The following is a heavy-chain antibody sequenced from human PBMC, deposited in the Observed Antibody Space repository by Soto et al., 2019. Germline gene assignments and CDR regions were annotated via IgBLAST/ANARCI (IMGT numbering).Heavy chain of an antibody. CDR2: VYYDGST. D-gene: IGHD3-10*01. CDR3: VSYDRQSGRYSLDY. Sequence: QVQLQESGPGLVKPSETLSLTCTVSGYSINYYYWSWIRQAPGKGLEWIGYVYYDGSTKYNPSLESRVTMSIDTSKNQFSLKLSSVIAADTAVYYCVSYDRQSGRYSLDYWGQGTLVTVSS. J-gene: IGHJ4*02. V-gene: IGHV4-59*01. CDR1: GYSINYYY.